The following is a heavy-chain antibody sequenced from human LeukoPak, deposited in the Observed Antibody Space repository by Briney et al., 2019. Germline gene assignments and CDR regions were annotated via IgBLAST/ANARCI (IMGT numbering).Heavy chain of an antibody. CDR3: VKGSSTTTRHFDP. Sequence: GGSLRLSCVASGFIFSSYSMGWVRQGPGKGLEWVSLIDSGGSTTYFADSVKRRFTMSRANFKNTLYLRMYRLRAEDTAVYYCVKGSSTTTRHFDPWGQGTPFTVSS. CDR1: GFIFSSYS. V-gene: IGHV3-23*03. J-gene: IGHJ5*02. D-gene: IGHD1-1*01. CDR2: IDSGGSTT.